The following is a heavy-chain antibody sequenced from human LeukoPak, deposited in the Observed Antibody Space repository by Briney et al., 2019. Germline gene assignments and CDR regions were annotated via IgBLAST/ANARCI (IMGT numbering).Heavy chain of an antibody. CDR2: ISGDGART. CDR1: GFSFNNYV. J-gene: IGHJ4*02. V-gene: IGHV3-23*01. Sequence: EGSLRLSCAASGFSFNNYVMSWVRQAPGKGLEWVSAISGDGARTYYADSVKGRFTISRDNSKNTLDLQMNSLRAEDTAIYYCAKTVVVITFRFDSWGQGSLVTVSS. CDR3: AKTVVVITFRFDS. D-gene: IGHD2-21*01.